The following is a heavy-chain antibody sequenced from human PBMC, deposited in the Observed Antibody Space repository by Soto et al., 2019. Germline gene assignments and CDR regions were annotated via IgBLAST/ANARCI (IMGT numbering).Heavy chain of an antibody. Sequence: SETLSLTCTVSGASITNYYRSWIRQSPGKGLEWIGYIYYSGTTNYNPSLKSRVTISLGTSRNQFSLNLKSVTAADTAVYYCVLYCSSTSCYGQWDYWGQGTLVTVSS. V-gene: IGHV4-59*01. D-gene: IGHD2-2*01. CDR3: VLYCSSTSCYGQWDY. CDR2: IYYSGTT. J-gene: IGHJ4*02. CDR1: GASITNYY.